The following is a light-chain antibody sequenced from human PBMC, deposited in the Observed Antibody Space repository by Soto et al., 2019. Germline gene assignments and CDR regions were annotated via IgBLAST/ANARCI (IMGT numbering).Light chain of an antibody. J-gene: IGKJ4*01. CDR3: QQANSFPS. V-gene: IGKV1-12*02. CDR1: QDISTW. CDR2: GAS. Sequence: DIQMTQSPSSVSASVGDRVSITCRASQDISTWLAWYHQKPGKAPKLLISGASTLQSGVPSRFSGSGSGTDFTLTIGSLQPEDFATYYCQQANSFPSFGGGTKVDI.